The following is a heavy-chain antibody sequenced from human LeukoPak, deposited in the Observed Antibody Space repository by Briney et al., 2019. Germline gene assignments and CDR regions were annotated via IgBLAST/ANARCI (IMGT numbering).Heavy chain of an antibody. CDR3: ARPSSGLWYFDY. D-gene: IGHD3-22*01. CDR1: GGSISSSSYY. Sequence: PSETLSLTCTVSGGSISSSSYYWGWIRQPPEKGLEWIGTIYYSGNTFCNPSLKSRLTISVDTSKNQFSLKLSSVTAADTAVYYCARPSSGLWYFDYWGQGTLVTVSS. V-gene: IGHV4-39*01. CDR2: IYYSGNT. J-gene: IGHJ4*02.